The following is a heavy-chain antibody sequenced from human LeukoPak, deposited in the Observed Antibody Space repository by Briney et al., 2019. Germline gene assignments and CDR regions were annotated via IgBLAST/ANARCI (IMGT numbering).Heavy chain of an antibody. CDR2: ISSSSSYI. V-gene: IGHV3-21*01. CDR3: ARDYYYDSSGYYDAFDI. J-gene: IGHJ3*02. Sequence: PGGSLRLSCAASGFTFSNDWMHWVRQAPGKGLEWVSSISSSSSYIYYADSVKGRFTISRDNAKNSLYLQMNSLRAEDTAVYYCARDYYYDSSGYYDAFDIWGQGTMVTVSS. D-gene: IGHD3-22*01. CDR1: GFTFSNDW.